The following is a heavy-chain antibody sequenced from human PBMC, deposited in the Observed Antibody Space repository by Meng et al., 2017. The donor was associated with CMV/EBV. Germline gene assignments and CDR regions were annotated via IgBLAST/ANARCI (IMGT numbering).Heavy chain of an antibody. CDR2: ISSSSSYI. V-gene: IGHV3-21*01. CDR1: GFTFSSYS. CDR3: ARDDRIAARPPSFDY. Sequence: GESLKISCAASGFTFSSYSMNWVRQAPGNGLEWVSSISSSSSYIYYADSVKGRFTISRDNAKNSLYLQMNSLRAEDTAVYYCARDDRIAARPPSFDYWGQGTLVTVSS. J-gene: IGHJ4*02. D-gene: IGHD6-6*01.